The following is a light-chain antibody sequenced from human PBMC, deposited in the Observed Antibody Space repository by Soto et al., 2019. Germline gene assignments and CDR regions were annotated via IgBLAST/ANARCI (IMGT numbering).Light chain of an antibody. V-gene: IGKV1-27*01. CDR2: AAS. J-gene: IGKJ2*01. Sequence: DIQMTQSPSSLYASVGDRVTITCRASQGISNHLVWYQQKPGKVPKLLIYAASTLQSGVPSRFSGSGSGTDFTLTISSLQPADVATYYCQKYNSAPPGYTFGQGTKLEIK. CDR3: QKYNSAPPGYT. CDR1: QGISNH.